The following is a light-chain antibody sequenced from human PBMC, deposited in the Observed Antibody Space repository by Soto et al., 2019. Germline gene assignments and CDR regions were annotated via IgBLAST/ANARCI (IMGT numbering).Light chain of an antibody. Sequence: DIQLTQSPSFVSASVGDRVTITCRASQGISSHLAWYQQKPGKAPKVLIYAASLLQSGVPSRFSVSGSGTEFTLTINSLQPEDLATYYWQQLDTFPRTFGPGTKVDVK. CDR3: QQLDTFPRT. CDR1: QGISSH. V-gene: IGKV1-9*01. J-gene: IGKJ3*01. CDR2: AAS.